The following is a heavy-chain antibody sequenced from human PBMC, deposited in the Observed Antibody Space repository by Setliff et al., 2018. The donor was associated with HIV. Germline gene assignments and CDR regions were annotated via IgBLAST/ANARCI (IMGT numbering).Heavy chain of an antibody. Sequence: PGGSLRLSCAASGFTFSTYDMNWVRQAPGKGLEWISYITSGGGTIYYADSVKGRFTISRDNAKKSLYLQMNSLRAEDTAVYYCAKATGSATSPRGSFDYLGRGTLVTVSS. J-gene: IGHJ4*02. CDR3: AKATGSATSPRGSFDY. V-gene: IGHV3-48*03. CDR1: GFTFSTYD. D-gene: IGHD3-16*01. CDR2: ITSGGGTI.